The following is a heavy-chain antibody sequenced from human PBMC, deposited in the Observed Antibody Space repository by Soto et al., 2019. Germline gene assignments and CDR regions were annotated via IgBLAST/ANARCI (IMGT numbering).Heavy chain of an antibody. CDR1: GFTFSSYA. D-gene: IGHD1-26*01. Sequence: EVQLVESGGGLVQPGGSLRLSCAASGFTFSSYAMHWVRQAPGKGLEYVSTISTNGGSTYNVNSVKGRFTISRDNSKNTLYLQMGSLRAEHMAVYYCARAGGSYYFDYWRQGTLVTVSS. J-gene: IGHJ4*02. CDR2: ISTNGGST. V-gene: IGHV3-64*01. CDR3: ARAGGSYYFDY.